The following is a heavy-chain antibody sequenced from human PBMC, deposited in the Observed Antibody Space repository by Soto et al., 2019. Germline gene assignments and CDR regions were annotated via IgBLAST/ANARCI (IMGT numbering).Heavy chain of an antibody. J-gene: IGHJ6*02. D-gene: IGHD3-3*01. CDR2: IDPSDSYT. V-gene: IGHV5-10-1*01. CDR3: ARGVRFLEWYKNYYYYGMDV. Sequence: GESLKISCKGSGYSFTSYWISWVRQMPGKGLGWMGRIDPSDSYTNYSPSFQGHVTISADKSISTAYLQWSSLKASDTAMYYCARGVRFLEWYKNYYYYGMDVWGHGTTATVS. CDR1: GYSFTSYW.